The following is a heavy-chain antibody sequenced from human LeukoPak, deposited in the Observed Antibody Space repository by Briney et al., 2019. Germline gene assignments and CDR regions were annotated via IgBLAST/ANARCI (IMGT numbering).Heavy chain of an antibody. CDR1: GYTFTGYY. D-gene: IGHD1-26*01. CDR3: ARLVVGARAAFDY. V-gene: IGHV1-2*02. J-gene: IGHJ4*02. Sequence: ASVKVSCKASGYTFTGYYMHWVRQAPGQGLEWMGWINPNSGGTNYAQKFQGRVTMTRDTSISTAYMELSRLRSDDTAVYYCARLVVGARAAFDYWGQGTLVTVSS. CDR2: INPNSGGT.